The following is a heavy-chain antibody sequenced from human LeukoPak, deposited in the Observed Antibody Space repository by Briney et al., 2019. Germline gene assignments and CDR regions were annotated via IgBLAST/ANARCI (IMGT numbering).Heavy chain of an antibody. CDR2: IYYSGST. D-gene: IGHD1-26*01. V-gene: IGHV4-59*08. J-gene: IGHJ4*02. CDR1: GGSISSYY. Sequence: PSETLSLTCTVSGGSISSYYWSWIRQPPGKGLEWIGYIYYSGSTNYNPSLKSRVTISVDTSKNQFSLKLSSVTVADTAVYYCARIYSGSPVDYWGQGTLVTVSS. CDR3: ARIYSGSPVDY.